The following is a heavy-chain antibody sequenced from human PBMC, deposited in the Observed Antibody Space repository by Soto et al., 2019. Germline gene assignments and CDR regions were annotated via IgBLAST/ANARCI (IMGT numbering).Heavy chain of an antibody. CDR2: IYPGDSDT. J-gene: IGHJ6*02. CDR1: GYSFTSYW. V-gene: IGHV5-51*01. CDR3: AGGGVRGVITRTRDYYGMDV. D-gene: IGHD3-10*01. Sequence: GESLKISCKGSGYSFTSYWIGWVRQMPGKGLEWMGIIYPGDSDTGYSPSLQGQVTISADKSISTAYLQWSSLKASDTAMYYCAGGGVRGVITRTRDYYGMDVWGQGTTVTVSS.